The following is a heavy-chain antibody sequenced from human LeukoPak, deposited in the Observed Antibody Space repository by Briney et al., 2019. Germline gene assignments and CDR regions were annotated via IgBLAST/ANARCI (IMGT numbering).Heavy chain of an antibody. CDR3: AKDFGSIVGATSSFDY. J-gene: IGHJ4*02. CDR1: GFTFSSYA. D-gene: IGHD1-26*01. Sequence: GGSLRLSCAASGFTFSSYAMSWVRQAPGKGLEWVSAISGSGGSTYYADSVKGRFTISRDNSENTLYLQMNSLRAEDTAVYYCAKDFGSIVGATSSFDYWGQGTLVTVSS. CDR2: ISGSGGST. V-gene: IGHV3-23*01.